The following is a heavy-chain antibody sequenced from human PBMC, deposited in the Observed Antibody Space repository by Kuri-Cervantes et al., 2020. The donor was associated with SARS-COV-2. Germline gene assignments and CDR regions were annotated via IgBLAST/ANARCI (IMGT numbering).Heavy chain of an antibody. CDR1: GYSISSGYY. V-gene: IGHV4-38-2*01. D-gene: IGHD3-16*01. CDR3: ARSSDYVWGSLYYFDY. Sequence: SETLSLTCAVSGYSISSGYYWGWIRQPPGKGLEWIGSIYHSGSTYYNPSLKSRVTISVDTSKNQFSLKLSSVTAADTAVYYCARSSDYVWGSLYYFDYWGQGTLVTGSS. CDR2: IYHSGST. J-gene: IGHJ4*02.